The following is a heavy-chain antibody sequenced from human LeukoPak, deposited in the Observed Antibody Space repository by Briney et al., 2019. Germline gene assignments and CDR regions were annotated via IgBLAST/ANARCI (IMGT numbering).Heavy chain of an antibody. J-gene: IGHJ3*02. CDR2: IGTAGDT. V-gene: IGHV3-13*01. Sequence: GGSLRLSCAASGFTFSSYDMPWVRQATGKGLEWVSAIGTAGDTYYPGSVKGRFTISRENAKNSLYLQMNSLRAGDTAVYYCARSTSSLDAFDIWGQGTMVTVSS. CDR3: ARSTSSLDAFDI. CDR1: GFTFSSYD. D-gene: IGHD3-10*01.